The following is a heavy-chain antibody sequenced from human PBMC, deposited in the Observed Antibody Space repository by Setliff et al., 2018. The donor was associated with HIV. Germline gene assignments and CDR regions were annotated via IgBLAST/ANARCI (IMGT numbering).Heavy chain of an antibody. Sequence: PGGSLRLSFAASGLIFSSHSMNWVRQAPGKGLEWVSSISRSSDEIHYADSVKGRFTISRDNTKYSLYLQMNKVRAEDTAVYFCVRDYRWLNWFFDLWGRGTLVTVSS. J-gene: IGHJ2*01. CDR2: ISRSSDEI. CDR1: GLIFSSHS. D-gene: IGHD6-19*01. V-gene: IGHV3-21*01. CDR3: VRDYRWLNWFFDL.